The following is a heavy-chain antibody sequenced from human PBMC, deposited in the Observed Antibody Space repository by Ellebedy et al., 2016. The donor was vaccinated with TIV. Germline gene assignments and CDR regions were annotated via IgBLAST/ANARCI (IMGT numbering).Heavy chain of an antibody. J-gene: IGHJ4*02. CDR3: ARESGGQTGTPVDY. CDR2: ISSSSSSI. Sequence: GGSLRLSXAASGFTFSSYWMSWVRQAPGKGLEWVSSISSSSSSILYADSVKGRFTIYRDNAKDALYLQMNSLRAEDTAVYYCARESGGQTGTPVDYWGQGTLLTVSS. CDR1: GFTFSSYW. V-gene: IGHV3-21*01. D-gene: IGHD1-1*01.